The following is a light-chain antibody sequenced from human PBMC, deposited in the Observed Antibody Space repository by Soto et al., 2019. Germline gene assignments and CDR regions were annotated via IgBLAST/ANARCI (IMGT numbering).Light chain of an antibody. CDR3: QQYNGYSRT. J-gene: IGKJ1*01. CDR1: QSIVNW. CDR2: KAS. V-gene: IGKV1-5*03. Sequence: DIQMTQSPSTLSASVGDRVTITCRASQSIVNWLAWYQQKPGKAPKLLIYKASSLESGVPSRFSGSGSGTAVTLTISSLQPDDFATYYCQQYNGYSRTFGQGTKVEIK.